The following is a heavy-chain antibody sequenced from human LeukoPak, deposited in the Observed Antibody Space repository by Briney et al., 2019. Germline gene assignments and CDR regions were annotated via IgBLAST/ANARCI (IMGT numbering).Heavy chain of an antibody. CDR1: GYTFTSYG. CDR3: ARTPRKFGERFDVFDV. J-gene: IGHJ3*01. CDR2: ISGYYGNA. Sequence: ASVKVSCKASGYTFTSYGISWVRQAPGQGLEWMGWISGYYGNANYAQKLHDRVTMTRDTFTNTAYMELRSLSCDDTAVYYCARTPRKFGERFDVFDVWGQGTMVTVSS. D-gene: IGHD3-10*01. V-gene: IGHV1-18*01.